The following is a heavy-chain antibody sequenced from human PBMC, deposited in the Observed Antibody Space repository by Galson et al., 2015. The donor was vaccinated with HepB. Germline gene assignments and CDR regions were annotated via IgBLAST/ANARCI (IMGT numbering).Heavy chain of an antibody. V-gene: IGHV3-30*18. CDR3: AKYRYGDYGYWYFGV. CDR1: GFTFTNHA. Sequence: SLRLSCAASGFTFTNHAMTWVRQAPGKGLEWVAVISHDGSDKYYADSVKGRFTISRDNSKNTLYLQMNSLRAEDTAVFYCAKYRYGDYGYWYFGVWGRGTPVTVSS. CDR2: ISHDGSDK. D-gene: IGHD4-17*01. J-gene: IGHJ2*01.